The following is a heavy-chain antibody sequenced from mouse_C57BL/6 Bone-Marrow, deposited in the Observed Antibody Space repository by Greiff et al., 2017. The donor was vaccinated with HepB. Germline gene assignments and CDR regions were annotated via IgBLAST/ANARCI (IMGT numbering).Heavy chain of an antibody. J-gene: IGHJ4*01. CDR3: ARGPGAMDY. CDR1: GFTFSDYG. V-gene: IGHV5-17*01. CDR2: ISSGSSTI. Sequence: DVKLVESGGGLVKPGGSLKLSCAASGFTFSDYGMHWVRQAPEKGLEWVAYISSGSSTIYYADTVKGRFTISRDNAKNTLFLQMTSQRSEDTAMYYCARGPGAMDYWGQGTSVTVSS.